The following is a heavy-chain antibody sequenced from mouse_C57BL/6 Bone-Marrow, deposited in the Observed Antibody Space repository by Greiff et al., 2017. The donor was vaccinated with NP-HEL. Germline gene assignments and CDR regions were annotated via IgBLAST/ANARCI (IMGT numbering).Heavy chain of an antibody. Sequence: QVQLQQPGAELVMPGASVKLSCKASGYTFTSYWMHWVKQRPGQGLEWIGEIDPSDSYTNYNQKFKGKATLTVDTSSSTAYMELHSLTSEDSAVYFCARGRAPEYADWGKGTLVTV. CDR1: GYTFTSYW. V-gene: IGHV1-69*01. D-gene: IGHD3-3*01. CDR3: ARGRAPEYAD. CDR2: IDPSDSYT. J-gene: IGHJ3*01.